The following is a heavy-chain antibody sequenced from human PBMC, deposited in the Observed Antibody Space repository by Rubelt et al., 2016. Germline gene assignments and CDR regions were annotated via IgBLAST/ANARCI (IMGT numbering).Heavy chain of an antibody. Sequence: QLQLQESGPGLVKPSETLSLTCTVSGGSISSSSYYWGWIRQPPGKGLEWIGSIYYSGSTYYNPSLKSRVTISVDTSKNQSSRKLSSGTAADTAVYYCKSDGPPGDYWGQGTLVTVSS. CDR1: GGSISSSSYY. CDR2: IYYSGST. J-gene: IGHJ4*02. CDR3: KSDGPPGDY. V-gene: IGHV4-39*01.